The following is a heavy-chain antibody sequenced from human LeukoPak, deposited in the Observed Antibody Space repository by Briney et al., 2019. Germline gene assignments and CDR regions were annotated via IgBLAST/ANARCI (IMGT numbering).Heavy chain of an antibody. V-gene: IGHV4-61*02. CDR3: ARGDCSSTSCYSVYYYYYMDV. Sequence: SETLSLTCTVSGGSISSGSYYWSWIRQPAGKGLEWIGRIYTSGSTNYNPSLKSRVTISVDTSKNQLSLKLSSVTAADTAVYYCARGDCSSTSCYSVYYYYYMDVWGKGTTVTVSS. CDR1: GGSISSGSYY. CDR2: IYTSGST. J-gene: IGHJ6*03. D-gene: IGHD2-2*01.